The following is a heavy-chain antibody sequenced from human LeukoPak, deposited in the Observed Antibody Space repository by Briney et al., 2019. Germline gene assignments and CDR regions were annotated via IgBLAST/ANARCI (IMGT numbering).Heavy chain of an antibody. Sequence: PEGSLRLSCAASGFTFSSYGMHWVRQAPGKGLEGVAVIWYDGSNKYYADSVKGPFTISRANSRNTLYLQMNSLRAEDTAVYYCAKDVRWLQPPDYWGQGTLVTVSS. CDR2: IWYDGSNK. CDR1: GFTFSSYG. CDR3: AKDVRWLQPPDY. V-gene: IGHV3-33*06. D-gene: IGHD5-24*01. J-gene: IGHJ4*02.